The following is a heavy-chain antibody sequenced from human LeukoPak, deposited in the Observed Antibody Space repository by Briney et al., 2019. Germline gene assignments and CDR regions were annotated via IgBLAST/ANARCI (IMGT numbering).Heavy chain of an antibody. V-gene: IGHV4-31*03. CDR3: ARDMYHYGSGSYVRARYFDY. J-gene: IGHJ4*02. CDR1: GGSISSGGYY. D-gene: IGHD3-10*01. Sequence: NPSETLSLTCTVSGGSISSGGYYWSWIRQHPGKGLEWIGYIYYSGSTYYNPSLKSRVTISVDTSKNQFSLKLSSVTAADTAVYYCARDMYHYGSGSYVRARYFDYWGQGTLVTVSS. CDR2: IYYSGST.